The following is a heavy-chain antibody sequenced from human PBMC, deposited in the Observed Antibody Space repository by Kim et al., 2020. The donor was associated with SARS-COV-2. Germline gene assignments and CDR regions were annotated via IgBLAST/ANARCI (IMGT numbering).Heavy chain of an antibody. Sequence: GGSLRLSCAASGFTFSSYAMSWVRQAPGKGLEWVSAISGSGGSTYYADSVKGRFTISRDNSKNTLYLQMNSLRAEDTAVYYCANHPSSYGYPSYFDYWGQGTLVTVSS. CDR2: ISGSGGST. CDR1: GFTFSSYA. V-gene: IGHV3-23*01. D-gene: IGHD5-18*01. CDR3: ANHPSSYGYPSYFDY. J-gene: IGHJ4*02.